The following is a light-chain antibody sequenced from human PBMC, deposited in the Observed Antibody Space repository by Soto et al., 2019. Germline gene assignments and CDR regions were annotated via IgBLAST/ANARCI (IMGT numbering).Light chain of an antibody. V-gene: IGKV1-9*01. CDR2: AAS. CDR3: QQVNSYPLT. CDR1: QGISGY. J-gene: IGKJ4*01. Sequence: IQLTQSPSSLSASVGDRVTITCRASQGISGYLAWYQQKPGKAPNLLIYAASSLQSGVPPRFSVSGSGTEFTLTISSLQPEDFATYYCQQVNSYPLTFGGGTKVEIK.